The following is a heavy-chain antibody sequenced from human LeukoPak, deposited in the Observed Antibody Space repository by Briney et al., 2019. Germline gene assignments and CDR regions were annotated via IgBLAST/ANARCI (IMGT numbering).Heavy chain of an antibody. V-gene: IGHV4-4*07. Sequence: ASETLSLTCTVPGGSISGYYWNWIRQPAGKGLEWIGRIYSSGTTNYNPSLKSRATTSVDTSKNQFSLKLSSVTAADPAVYYCARDRPEVGCSGGSCYSYYNWFDPWGQGTLVTVSS. D-gene: IGHD2-15*01. CDR2: IYSSGTT. CDR3: ARDRPEVGCSGGSCYSYYNWFDP. J-gene: IGHJ5*02. CDR1: GGSISGYY.